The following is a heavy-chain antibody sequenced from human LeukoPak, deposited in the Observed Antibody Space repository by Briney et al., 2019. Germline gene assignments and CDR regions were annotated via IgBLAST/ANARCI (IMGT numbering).Heavy chain of an antibody. CDR2: INSDGSST. Sequence: GGSLRLSCAASGFTFSSYWMHWVRQAPGKGLVWVSRINSDGSSTSYADSVKGRFTISRDNAKNTLYLQMNSLRAEDTAVYYCARVVVPAAPRDYGMDVWGQGTTVTVSS. J-gene: IGHJ6*02. CDR3: ARVVVPAAPRDYGMDV. V-gene: IGHV3-74*01. CDR1: GFTFSSYW. D-gene: IGHD2-2*01.